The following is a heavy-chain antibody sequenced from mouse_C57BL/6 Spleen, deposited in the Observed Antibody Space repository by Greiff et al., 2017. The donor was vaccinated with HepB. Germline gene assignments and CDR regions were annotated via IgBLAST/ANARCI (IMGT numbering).Heavy chain of an antibody. CDR3: ASGYPDY. D-gene: IGHD2-2*01. Sequence: EVQLQQSGPELVKPGASVKISCKASGYTFTDYYMNWVKQSHGKSLEWIGDINPNNGGTSYNQKFKGKATLTVDKSSSTAYMELRSLTSEDSAVYYCASGYPDYWGQGTTLTVSS. V-gene: IGHV1-26*01. CDR1: GYTFTDYY. J-gene: IGHJ2*01. CDR2: INPNNGGT.